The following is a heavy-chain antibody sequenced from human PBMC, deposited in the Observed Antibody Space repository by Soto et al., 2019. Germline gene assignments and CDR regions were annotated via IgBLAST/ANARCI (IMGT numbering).Heavy chain of an antibody. CDR3: VRPRYDGSGKPFDY. Sequence: EVQLVESGGGLVQPGGSLRLSCEASGFTLSGYWMHWVRQVPGKGLVWVSRISPDGSDTTHADSVKGRFTVSRDNAKNTLYLQMNSLRPEETAVYYCVRPRYDGSGKPFDYWGQGNLVTVSS. J-gene: IGHJ4*02. CDR2: ISPDGSDT. CDR1: GFTLSGYW. D-gene: IGHD3-22*01. V-gene: IGHV3-74*01.